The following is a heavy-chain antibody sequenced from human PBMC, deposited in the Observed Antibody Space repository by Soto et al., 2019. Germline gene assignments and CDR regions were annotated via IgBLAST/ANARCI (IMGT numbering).Heavy chain of an antibody. J-gene: IGHJ4*02. CDR1: GFTFSSYG. V-gene: IGHV3-30*18. CDR3: AKDDSSSWFFSIVGATGGGYFDY. CDR2: ISYDGSNK. D-gene: IGHD1-26*01. Sequence: GGSLRLSCAASGFTFSSYGMHWVRQAPGKGLEWVAVISYDGSNKYYADSVKGRFTISRDNSKNTLYLQMNSLRAEDTAVYYCAKDDSSSWFFSIVGATGGGYFDYWGQGTLVTVSS.